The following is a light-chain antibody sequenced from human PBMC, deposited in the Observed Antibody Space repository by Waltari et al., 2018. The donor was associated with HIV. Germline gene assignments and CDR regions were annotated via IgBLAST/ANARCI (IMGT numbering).Light chain of an antibody. CDR3: AAWDNRLSAWV. Sequence: QSALTQTPSASGTPGQRVTMSCSGSTSTIGSNYVYWYKQIPGKAPKLLIYRNNQRPSGVPDRFSGSKSGTSASLAISGLRSEDEADYYCAAWDNRLSAWVFGGGTKVTVL. CDR2: RNN. V-gene: IGLV1-47*01. J-gene: IGLJ3*02. CDR1: TSTIGSNY.